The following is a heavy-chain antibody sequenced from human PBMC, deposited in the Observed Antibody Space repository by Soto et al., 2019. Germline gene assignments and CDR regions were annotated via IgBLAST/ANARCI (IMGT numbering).Heavy chain of an antibody. D-gene: IGHD3-3*01. J-gene: IGHJ5*02. CDR1: GGSISSSSYY. Sequence: SETLSLTCTVSGGSISSSSYYWGWIRQPPGKGLEWIGSIYYSGSTYYNPSLKSRVTISVDTSKNQFSLKLSSVTAADTAVYYCARHYVFGVVIIRWFDPWGQGTLVTVSS. V-gene: IGHV4-39*01. CDR2: IYYSGST. CDR3: ARHYVFGVVIIRWFDP.